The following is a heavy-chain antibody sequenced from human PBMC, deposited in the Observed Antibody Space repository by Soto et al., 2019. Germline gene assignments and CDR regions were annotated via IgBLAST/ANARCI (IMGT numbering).Heavy chain of an antibody. J-gene: IGHJ6*02. V-gene: IGHV1-69*13. D-gene: IGHD2-21*02. CDR2: IIPIFGTA. CDR3: ATSHCGGDCYRVYYYYGMDV. CDR1: GGTFSSYA. Sequence: SVKVSCKASGGTFSSYAISWVRQAPGQGLEWMGGIIPIFGTANYAQKFQGRVTITADESTSTAYMELSSLGSEDTAVYYCATSHCGGDCYRVYYYYGMDVWGQGTTVTVSS.